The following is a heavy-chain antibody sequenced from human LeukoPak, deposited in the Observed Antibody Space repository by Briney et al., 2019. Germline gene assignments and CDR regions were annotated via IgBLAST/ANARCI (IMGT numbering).Heavy chain of an antibody. CDR3: AKSQTPYCSSTSCYGYYYYDMDV. V-gene: IGHV3-23*01. CDR1: GFTFSSYA. J-gene: IGHJ6*02. Sequence: PGGSLRLSCAASGFTFSSYAMSWVRQAPGKGLEWVSAISGSGGSTYYADSVKGRLTISRDNSKNTLYLQMNSLRAEDTAVYYCAKSQTPYCSSTSCYGYYYYDMDVWGQGTTVTVSS. D-gene: IGHD2-2*01. CDR2: ISGSGGST.